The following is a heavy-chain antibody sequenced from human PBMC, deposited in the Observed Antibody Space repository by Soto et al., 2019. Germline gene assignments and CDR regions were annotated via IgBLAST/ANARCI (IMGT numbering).Heavy chain of an antibody. J-gene: IGHJ4*02. V-gene: IGHV4-59*01. CDR1: GDSISTFY. Sequence: PSETLSLTCTVSGDSISTFYWGWMRQSPGKELEWIGYVYYTGSTNYNPSLKSRVTISVDRSKNQFSLKLTSANAAATAVYYCARGSTVRNYADDSSDYFYFFDYWGQGTQVTVSS. D-gene: IGHD3-22*01. CDR3: ARGSTVRNYADDSSDYFYFFDY. CDR2: VYYTGST.